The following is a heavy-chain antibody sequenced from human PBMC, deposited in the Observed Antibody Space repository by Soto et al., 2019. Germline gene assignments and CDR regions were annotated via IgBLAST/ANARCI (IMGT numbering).Heavy chain of an antibody. CDR2: VSGYNGET. CDR1: GYTFTKFG. D-gene: IGHD6-19*01. CDR3: AREGLGIYYYNGMDV. Sequence: QVRLVQSGAEVKKPGASVKVSCKASGYTFTKFGISWVRQAPGQGLEWMGWVSGYNGETSYAQSLQGRVTMTTDTSTTTAYMELRSLRSDDTAVFYCAREGLGIYYYNGMDVWDQGTTVTVSS. J-gene: IGHJ6*02. V-gene: IGHV1-18*01.